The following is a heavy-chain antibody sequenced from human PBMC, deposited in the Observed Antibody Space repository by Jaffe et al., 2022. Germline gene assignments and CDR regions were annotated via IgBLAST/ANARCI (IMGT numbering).Heavy chain of an antibody. J-gene: IGHJ6*03. CDR2: IIPIFGTA. CDR3: ASSRRTHDYGDYSATSYYYYYYMDV. Sequence: QVQLVQSGAEVKKPGSSVKVSCKASGGTFSSYAISWVRQAPGQGLEWMGGIIPIFGTANYAQKFQGRVTITTDESTSTAYMELSSLRSEDTAVYYCASSRRTHDYGDYSATSYYYYYYMDVWGKGTTVTVSS. D-gene: IGHD4-17*01. V-gene: IGHV1-69*05. CDR1: GGTFSSYA.